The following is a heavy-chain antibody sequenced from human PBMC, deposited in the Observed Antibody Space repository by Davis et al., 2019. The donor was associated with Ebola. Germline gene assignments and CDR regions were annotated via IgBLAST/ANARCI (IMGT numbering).Heavy chain of an antibody. CDR1: GFTFSSYW. D-gene: IGHD1-26*01. J-gene: IGHJ6*02. CDR2: INSDGSST. CDR3: ARNPGGANGMDV. V-gene: IGHV3-74*01. Sequence: GESLKISCAASGFTFSSYWMHWVRQAPGKGLVWVSSINSDGSSTSYAESVKGRFTISRDNAKNTLYLQMNSLRAEDTAVYYCARNPGGANGMDVWGQGTTVTVSS.